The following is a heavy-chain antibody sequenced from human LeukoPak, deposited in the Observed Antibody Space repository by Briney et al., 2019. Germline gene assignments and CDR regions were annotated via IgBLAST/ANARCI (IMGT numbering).Heavy chain of an antibody. J-gene: IGHJ4*02. CDR2: INPNSGGT. V-gene: IGHV1-2*02. D-gene: IGHD6-19*01. CDR3: ARDEYSSGWYGTGY. CDR1: GYTFTGYY. Sequence: ASVKVSCKASGYTFTGYYMHWVRQAPGQGLEWMGWINPNSGGTNYAQKFQGRVTMTRDTSISTAYMELSRLRSDDTAVYYCARDEYSSGWYGTGYWGQGTLVTVSS.